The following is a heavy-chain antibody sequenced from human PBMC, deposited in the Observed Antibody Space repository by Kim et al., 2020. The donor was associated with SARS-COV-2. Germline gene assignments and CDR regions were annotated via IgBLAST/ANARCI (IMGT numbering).Heavy chain of an antibody. CDR1: GISFDDYA. D-gene: IGHD5-18*01. CDR2: ISWNSGIR. Sequence: GGSLRLSCAVSGISFDDYAMHWVRQGPGKGLEWVSGISWNSGIRVYADSVKGRFTISRDNAKNSLYLLMNSLRPEDTALYYCAKGRETAMGPDAFDMWGHGTMVTVSS. J-gene: IGHJ3*02. CDR3: AKGRETAMGPDAFDM. V-gene: IGHV3-9*01.